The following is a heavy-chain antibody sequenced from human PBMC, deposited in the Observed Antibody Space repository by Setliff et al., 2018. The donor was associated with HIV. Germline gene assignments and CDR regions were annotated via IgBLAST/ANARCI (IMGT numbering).Heavy chain of an antibody. D-gene: IGHD1-1*01. V-gene: IGHV1-46*04. CDR2: INPSGGST. J-gene: IGHJ4*02. CDR1: GYTFTSYY. Sequence: GASVKVSCKASGYTFTSYYIHWVRQAPGQGLEWMGRINPSGGSTDHADSVKGRFTISRDNSKNTVYLQMTSLRAEDTAVYYCARSPGMFDYWGQGTPVTVSS. CDR3: ARSPGMFDY.